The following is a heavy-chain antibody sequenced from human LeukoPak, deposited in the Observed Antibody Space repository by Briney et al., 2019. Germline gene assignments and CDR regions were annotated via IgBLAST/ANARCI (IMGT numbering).Heavy chain of an antibody. Sequence: SVKVSCKASGGTFSSYAISWVRQAPGQGLERMGRIIPILGIANYAQKFQGRVTITADKSTSTAYMELSSLRSEDTAVYYCARGINSSSSYYYYGMDVWGQGTTVTVSS. D-gene: IGHD6-6*01. CDR3: ARGINSSSSYYYYGMDV. V-gene: IGHV1-69*04. CDR1: GGTFSSYA. CDR2: IIPILGIA. J-gene: IGHJ6*02.